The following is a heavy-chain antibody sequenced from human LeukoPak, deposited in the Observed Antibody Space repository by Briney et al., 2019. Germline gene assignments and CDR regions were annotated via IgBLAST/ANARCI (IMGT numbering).Heavy chain of an antibody. Sequence: SGGSLRLSCAASGFTFSDYYMSWIRQAPGKGLEWVSYISSSGSTIYYADSVKGRFTISRDNAKNSLYLQMNSLRAEDTAVYYCARDGRYQWELPLDIWGQGTMVTVSS. CDR3: ARDGRYQWELPLDI. V-gene: IGHV3-11*04. CDR1: GFTFSDYY. D-gene: IGHD1-26*01. CDR2: ISSSGSTI. J-gene: IGHJ3*02.